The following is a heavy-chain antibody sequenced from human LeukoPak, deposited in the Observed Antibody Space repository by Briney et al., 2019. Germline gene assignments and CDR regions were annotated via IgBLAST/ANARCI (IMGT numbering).Heavy chain of an antibody. V-gene: IGHV2-5*01. Sequence: SGPTLVKPTQTLTLTCTFSGFSLSTSGVGVGWIRQPPGKALEWPALIYWNDDKRYSPSLKSRLTITKDTSKNQVVLTMTNMDPVDTATYYCAQNYYDSSGYVVFDYWGQGTLVTVSS. CDR2: IYWNDDK. CDR3: AQNYYDSSGYVVFDY. J-gene: IGHJ4*02. D-gene: IGHD3-22*01. CDR1: GFSLSTSGVG.